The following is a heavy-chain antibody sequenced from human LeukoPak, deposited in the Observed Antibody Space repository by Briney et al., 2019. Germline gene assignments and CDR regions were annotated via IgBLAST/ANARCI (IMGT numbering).Heavy chain of an antibody. J-gene: IGHJ3*02. V-gene: IGHV3-30*18. Sequence: GGSLRLSCAASGFTFSYYGLHWVRQAPGKGLEWVAVISYDGSNKFYGDSVKGRFTISRDSSKNTLYLHMSSLRAEDTAVYYCAKVFYYGSRSFYPLHIWGQGTMVTVSS. D-gene: IGHD3-10*01. CDR1: GFTFSYYG. CDR2: ISYDGSNK. CDR3: AKVFYYGSRSFYPLHI.